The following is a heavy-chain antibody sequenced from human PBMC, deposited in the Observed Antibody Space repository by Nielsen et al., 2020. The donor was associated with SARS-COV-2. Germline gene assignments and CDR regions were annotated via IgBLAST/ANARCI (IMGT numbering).Heavy chain of an antibody. CDR3: ARDGGGLWEPNGYGMDV. J-gene: IGHJ6*02. CDR2: ISSSGSTI. CDR1: GGSFSDYY. V-gene: IGHV3-11*04. D-gene: IGHD1-26*01. Sequence: GSLRLSCAVYGGSFSDYYMSWIRQAPGKGLEWVSYISSSGSTIYYADSVKGRFTISRDNAKNSLYLQMNSLRAEDTAVYYCARDGGGLWEPNGYGMDVWGQGTTVTVSS.